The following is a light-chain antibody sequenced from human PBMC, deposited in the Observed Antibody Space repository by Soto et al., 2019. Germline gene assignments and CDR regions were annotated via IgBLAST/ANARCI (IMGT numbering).Light chain of an antibody. V-gene: IGLV2-14*01. CDR2: DVS. CDR1: SSAVGGYNY. Sequence: QSALTQPASVSGSPGQSITISCTGTSSAVGGYNYVSWYQQHPGKAPKLMIYDVSNRPSGVSNRFSGSKSGNTATLTISGLQAEDEDDYYCCSYTSSSTIGVVFGGGTKLTVL. J-gene: IGLJ2*01. CDR3: CSYTSSSTIGVV.